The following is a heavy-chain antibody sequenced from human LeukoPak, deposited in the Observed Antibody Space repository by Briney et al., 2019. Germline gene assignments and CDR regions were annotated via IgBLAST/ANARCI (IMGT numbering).Heavy chain of an antibody. J-gene: IGHJ4*02. CDR2: IKQDGSDK. CDR3: AKEPKTDPGTLDY. CDR1: GFTFSSYA. V-gene: IGHV3-7*03. Sequence: GGSLRLSCAASGFTFSSYAMSWVRQAPGKGLEWVANIKQDGSDKYYMDSVKGRFTISRDNAKNSLYLQMNSLRAEDTAVYYCAKEPKTDPGTLDYWGQGTLVTVSS. D-gene: IGHD6-13*01.